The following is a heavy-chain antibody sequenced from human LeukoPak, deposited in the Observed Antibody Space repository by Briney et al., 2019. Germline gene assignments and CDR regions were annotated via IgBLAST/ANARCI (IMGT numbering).Heavy chain of an antibody. CDR1: GFSFSSYG. V-gene: IGHV3-33*01. CDR3: ARDRSRKYYYYGMDV. CDR2: IWYDGNKK. J-gene: IGHJ6*02. D-gene: IGHD6-13*01. Sequence: GGSLRLSCAASGFSFSSYGMNWVRQAPGKGLEWVAVIWYDGNKKYYADSVRGRFTISRDNSKNTLYLQMDSLRADDTAVYYCARDRSRKYYYYGMDVWGQGTTVTVSS.